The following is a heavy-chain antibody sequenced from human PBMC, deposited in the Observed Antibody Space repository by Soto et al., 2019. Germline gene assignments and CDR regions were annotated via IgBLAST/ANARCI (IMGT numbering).Heavy chain of an antibody. CDR3: ARVPSPFDYHYAMDV. V-gene: IGHV4-30-4*01. D-gene: IGHD3-16*01. CDR1: GDSISSGNKY. Sequence: SETLSLTCTVSGDSISSGNKYWSWIRQPPGKGLEWIGYIFSSGTTYYNPSLKSRLTMPLDTSQSQFSLKVHSVTDADAAVYYCARVPSPFDYHYAMDVWGQGTTVTVS. CDR2: IFSSGTT. J-gene: IGHJ6*02.